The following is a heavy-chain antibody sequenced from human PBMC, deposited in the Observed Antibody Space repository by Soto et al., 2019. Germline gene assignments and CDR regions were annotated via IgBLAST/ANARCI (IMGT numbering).Heavy chain of an antibody. CDR2: ISGSGGST. CDR1: GFTFSSYA. CDR3: AKDQEYYDFWSGYYIAPLDV. D-gene: IGHD3-3*01. J-gene: IGHJ6*04. Sequence: GGSLRLSCAASGFTFSSYAMSWVRQAPGKGLEWVSAISGSGGSTYYADSVKGRFTISRDNSKNTLYLQMNSLRAEDTAVYYCAKDQEYYDFWSGYYIAPLDVWGKGTTVTVSS. V-gene: IGHV3-23*01.